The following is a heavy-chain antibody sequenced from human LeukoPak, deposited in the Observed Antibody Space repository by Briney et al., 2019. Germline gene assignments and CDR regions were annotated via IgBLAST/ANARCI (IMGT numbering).Heavy chain of an antibody. CDR1: GGSISSSSYY. Sequence: SETLSLTCTVSGGSISSSSYYWGWIRQPPGKGLEWIGSIYYSGSTYYNPSLKSRVTISVDTSKNQFSLKLSSVTAADTAVYYCARHPYSSGWEYYYYMDVWGKGTTVTVSS. CDR2: IYYSGST. V-gene: IGHV4-39*01. J-gene: IGHJ6*03. CDR3: ARHPYSSGWEYYYYMDV. D-gene: IGHD6-19*01.